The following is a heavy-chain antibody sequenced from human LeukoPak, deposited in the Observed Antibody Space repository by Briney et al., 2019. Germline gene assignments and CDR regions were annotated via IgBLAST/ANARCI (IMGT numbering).Heavy chain of an antibody. CDR2: ISTTSSYI. V-gene: IGHV3-21*01. CDR3: ARDEYSSSPGYFDY. J-gene: IGHJ4*02. CDR1: GFTFSSYS. Sequence: GGSLRLSCAASGFTFSSYSMNWVRQAPGKGLEWVACISTTSSYIYHADSLKGRFTISRDDAKNSLYLRMNSLRAEDTAVYFCARDEYSSSPGYFDYWGQGTLVTVSS. D-gene: IGHD6-6*01.